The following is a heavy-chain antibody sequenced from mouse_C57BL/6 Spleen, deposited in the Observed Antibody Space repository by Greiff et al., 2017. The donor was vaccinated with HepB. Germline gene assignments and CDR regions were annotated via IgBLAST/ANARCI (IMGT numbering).Heavy chain of an antibody. Sequence: VMLVESGAELVKPGASVKLSCKASGYTFTEYTIHWVKQRSGQGLEWIGWFYPGSGSIKYNEKFKDKATLTADKSSSTVYMELSRLTSEDSAVYFCARHEEAASGTGAMDYWGQGTSGTVSS. D-gene: IGHD4-1*01. CDR2: FYPGSGSI. CDR1: GYTFTEYT. CDR3: ARHEEAASGTGAMDY. J-gene: IGHJ4*01. V-gene: IGHV1-62-2*01.